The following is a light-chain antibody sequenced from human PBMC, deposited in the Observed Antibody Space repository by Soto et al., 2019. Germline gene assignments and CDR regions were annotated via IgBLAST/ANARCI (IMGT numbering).Light chain of an antibody. CDR2: GHN. Sequence: QSVLTHPPSVSGTPGQRVTISCAGSSSNIGSNVVSWYQHLPGRAPKLLIYGHNQRPSGVPDRFSGSKSGTSASLVISGLQSEDEAEYYCAAWDDNLSGFYVFGTGTKVTVL. V-gene: IGLV1-44*01. CDR1: SSNIGSNV. CDR3: AAWDDNLSGFYV. J-gene: IGLJ1*01.